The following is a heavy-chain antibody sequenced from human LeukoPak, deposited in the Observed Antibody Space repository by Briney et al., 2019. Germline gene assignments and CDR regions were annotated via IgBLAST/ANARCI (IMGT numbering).Heavy chain of an antibody. D-gene: IGHD6-19*01. CDR3: ARAGVPVAGTGWFDP. CDR1: GFTFSTYA. Sequence: GSLRLSCAASGFTFSTYAMSWVRQPPGKGLEWIGEINHSGSTNYNPSLKSRVTISVDTSKNQFSLKLNSVTAADTAVYYCARAGVPVAGTGWFDPWGQGTLVTVSS. V-gene: IGHV4-34*01. CDR2: INHSGST. J-gene: IGHJ5*02.